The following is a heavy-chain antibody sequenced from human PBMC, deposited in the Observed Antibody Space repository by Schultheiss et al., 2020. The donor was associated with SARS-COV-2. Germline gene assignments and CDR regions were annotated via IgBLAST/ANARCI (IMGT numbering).Heavy chain of an antibody. Sequence: GGSLRLSCAASGFTFSSYSMNWVRQAPGKGLEWVSSITISSRYIYYADSVKGRFTISRDNARNSLYLQMNSLRVEDTAVYYCARDGGSGWYVGLEGYSAKFDYWGQGTLVTVSS. CDR1: GFTFSSYS. V-gene: IGHV3-21*01. CDR3: ARDGGSGWYVGLEGYSAKFDY. D-gene: IGHD6-19*01. J-gene: IGHJ4*02. CDR2: ITISSRYI.